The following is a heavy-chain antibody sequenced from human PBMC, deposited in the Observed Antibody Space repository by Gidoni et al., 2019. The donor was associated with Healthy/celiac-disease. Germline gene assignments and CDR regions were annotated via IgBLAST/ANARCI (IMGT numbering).Heavy chain of an antibody. Sequence: EVQPLESGGGLVQPGGSLSILCADPGFTFSRYAMSWVRQAPGQGLGWVSAISGSGGSTYYADAVKGRFTVSRDNSKDTLYLQMNSLRAEDTAVYCCAKVGSYHGPLFDYWGQGTLVTVSS. J-gene: IGHJ4*02. D-gene: IGHD1-26*01. CDR3: AKVGSYHGPLFDY. CDR1: GFTFSRYA. CDR2: ISGSGGST. V-gene: IGHV3-23*01.